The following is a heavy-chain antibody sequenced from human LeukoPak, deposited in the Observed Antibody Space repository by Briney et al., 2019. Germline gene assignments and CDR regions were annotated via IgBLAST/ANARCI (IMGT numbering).Heavy chain of an antibody. CDR3: ARVKSAGWFDP. Sequence: SETLSLTCTVPGGSISSYYWSWIRQPPGKGLEWIGYIYYSGSTNCNPSLKSRVTISVDTSKNQFSLKLSSVTAADTAVYYCARVKSAGWFDPWGQGTLVTVSS. J-gene: IGHJ5*02. CDR2: IYYSGST. V-gene: IGHV4-59*01. CDR1: GGSISSYY. D-gene: IGHD6-13*01.